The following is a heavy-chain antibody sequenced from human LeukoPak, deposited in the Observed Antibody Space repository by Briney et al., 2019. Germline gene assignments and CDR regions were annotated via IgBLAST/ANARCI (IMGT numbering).Heavy chain of an antibody. J-gene: IGHJ4*02. Sequence: GGSLRLSCAASGFIFSDSAIQWVRQASGKGLEWVGRIRSKTNSFATAYGASVKGRFTFSRDDSKNTAYLQMNSLKIEDTAVYYCTGGNDYWGQGTLVTVSS. CDR2: IRSKTNSFAT. CDR3: TGGNDY. CDR1: GFIFSDSA. D-gene: IGHD4-23*01. V-gene: IGHV3-73*01.